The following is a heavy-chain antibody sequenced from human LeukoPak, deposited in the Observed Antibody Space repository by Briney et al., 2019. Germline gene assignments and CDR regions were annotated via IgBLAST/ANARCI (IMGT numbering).Heavy chain of an antibody. V-gene: IGHV1-46*01. CDR2: INPSGGST. Sequence: ASVKVSYKASGYTFISYYIHWVRQAPGQGLEWMGIINPSGGSTSYAQKFQGRVTMTRDTSTSTVYMELSSLRSEDTAVYYCARGLDPYYFDHWGQGTLDTVSS. CDR3: ARGLDPYYFDH. CDR1: GYTFISYY. J-gene: IGHJ4*02.